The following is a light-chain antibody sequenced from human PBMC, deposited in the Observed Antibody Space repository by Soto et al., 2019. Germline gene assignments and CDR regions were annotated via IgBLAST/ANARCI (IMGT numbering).Light chain of an antibody. CDR2: AAS. V-gene: IGKV1-27*01. CDR1: QGIINH. J-gene: IGKJ1*01. CDR3: QQIYSTPWT. Sequence: DIQMTQSPSSLSAYVEDRVSITSRSSQGIINHLAWYQQKPGKLPKLLIYAASILQSGVPSRFSGSGSGTDFTLTISSLQPEDFATYYCQQIYSTPWTVGQGTEVDI.